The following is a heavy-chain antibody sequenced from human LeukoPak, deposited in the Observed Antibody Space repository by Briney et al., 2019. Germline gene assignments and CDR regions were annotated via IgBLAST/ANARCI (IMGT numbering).Heavy chain of an antibody. CDR1: GRSFSTYY. J-gene: IGHJ6*03. D-gene: IGHD3-3*01. Sequence: PSETLSLTCAVYGRSFSTYYWSWIRQSPGKGLEWIAEINHRGDTNYNPSVKSRVTISVDTSKNQFSLKLSSVTAADTAVYYCARAYYDFWSGYPIEYYYYYMDVWGKGTTVTVSS. V-gene: IGHV4-34*01. CDR2: INHRGDT. CDR3: ARAYYDFWSGYPIEYYYYYMDV.